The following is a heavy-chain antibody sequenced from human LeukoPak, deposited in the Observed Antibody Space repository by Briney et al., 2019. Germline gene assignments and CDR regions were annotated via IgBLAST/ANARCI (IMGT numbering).Heavy chain of an antibody. V-gene: IGHV1-2*02. CDR3: ARGARAVAGTDWFDP. Sequence: ASVKVSCKASGYTFTNYYMHWVRQAPGQGLEWMGWINPNSGGTNYAQKFQGRVTMTRDTSISTAYMELSRLRSDDTAVYYCARGARAVAGTDWFDPWGQGTLVTVSS. CDR2: INPNSGGT. J-gene: IGHJ5*02. D-gene: IGHD6-19*01. CDR1: GYTFTNYY.